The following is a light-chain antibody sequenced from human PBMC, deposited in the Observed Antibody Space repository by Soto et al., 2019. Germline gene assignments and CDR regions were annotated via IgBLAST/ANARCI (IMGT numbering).Light chain of an antibody. J-gene: IGKJ5*01. V-gene: IGKV1D-16*01. CDR2: AAS. CDR1: QGISSW. Sequence: DIQMTQSPSSLSASAGDRVTITCRASQGISSWLAWYQQKPGKAPKLLIYAASSLQSGVPSRFSGSGSGTDFTLTISRLEPEDFAVYYCQQYGSSPITFGQGTRLEIK. CDR3: QQYGSSPIT.